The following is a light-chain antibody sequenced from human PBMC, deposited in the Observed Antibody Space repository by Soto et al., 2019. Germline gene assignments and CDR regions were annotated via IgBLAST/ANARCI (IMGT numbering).Light chain of an antibody. CDR3: QQRSNWTIT. Sequence: EIVLTQSPATRSLSPGERATLSWRASQSLSRQLAWYQQKPGQAPRLLSHDASNRATGIPARFSGSGSATDFTLTISSLENEDFAVYYCQQRSNWTITFGQGTRLEIK. V-gene: IGKV3-11*01. CDR1: QSLSRQ. CDR2: DAS. J-gene: IGKJ5*01.